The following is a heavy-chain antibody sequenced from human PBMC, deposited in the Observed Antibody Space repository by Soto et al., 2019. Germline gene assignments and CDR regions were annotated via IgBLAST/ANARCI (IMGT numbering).Heavy chain of an antibody. J-gene: IGHJ4*02. Sequence: ASVKVSCKASGYIFTGYYMHWVRQAPGQGLEWMGWINPNSGGTNYAQKFQGRVTMTRDTSISTAYMELSRLRSDDTAVYYCAMDGVTGSSAGDYWGQGTLVTVSS. D-gene: IGHD6-6*01. V-gene: IGHV1-2*02. CDR1: GYIFTGYY. CDR3: AMDGVTGSSAGDY. CDR2: INPNSGGT.